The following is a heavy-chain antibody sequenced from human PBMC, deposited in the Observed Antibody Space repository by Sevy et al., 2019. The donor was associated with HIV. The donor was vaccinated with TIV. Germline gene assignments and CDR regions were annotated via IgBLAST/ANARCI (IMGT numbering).Heavy chain of an antibody. Sequence: GGSLRLSCAASGFTFSSYWMSWVRQAPGKGLEWVANIKQDGSEKYYVDSVKGRFTISRDNAKNSLYLQMNSLRAEDTAVYYCARDRDIVVVPAASPSGAFDIWGQGTMVTVSS. CDR3: ARDRDIVVVPAASPSGAFDI. D-gene: IGHD2-2*01. V-gene: IGHV3-7*01. CDR2: IKQDGSEK. CDR1: GFTFSSYW. J-gene: IGHJ3*02.